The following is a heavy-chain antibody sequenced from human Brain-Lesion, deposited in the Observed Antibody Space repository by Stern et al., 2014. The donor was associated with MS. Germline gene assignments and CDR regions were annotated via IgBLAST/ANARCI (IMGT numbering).Heavy chain of an antibody. CDR2: IYYSGFT. Sequence: QLVESGPGLVKPSETLSLTCTVSGGSISSSSYYWAWIRQPPGKGLEWIGNIYYSGFTYYNTSLKSRVTISVDTSKNQFSLKLSSVTAADTAVYYCARHDSVPRPSQLYSARDRGPGYFDYWGQGTLVTVSS. CDR1: GGSISSSSYY. J-gene: IGHJ4*02. D-gene: IGHD1-26*01. V-gene: IGHV4-39*01. CDR3: ARHDSVPRPSQLYSARDRGPGYFDY.